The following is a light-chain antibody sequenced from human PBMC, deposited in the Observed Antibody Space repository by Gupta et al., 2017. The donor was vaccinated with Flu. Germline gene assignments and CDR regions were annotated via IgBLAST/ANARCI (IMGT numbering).Light chain of an antibody. CDR2: MDR. CDR3: QIVNSSTHWV. J-gene: IGLJ3*02. V-gene: IGLV3-9*01. Sequence: GKTARITGGGDKIGSKDFHWKQQKASQAPVLVIYMDRNRPAGIPARFSGSNSGNTATLTISRAQGGEDADYYCQIVNSSTHWVFGGGTKLTVL. CDR1: KIGSKD.